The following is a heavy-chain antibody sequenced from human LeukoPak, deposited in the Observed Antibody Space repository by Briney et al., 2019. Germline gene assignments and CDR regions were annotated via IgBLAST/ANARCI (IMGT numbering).Heavy chain of an antibody. CDR3: RRDEGGAVAGGWWIDP. J-gene: IGHJ5*02. D-gene: IGHD6-19*01. Sequence: SQTLSLTCAILGDSVSSNSAGWNWIRQSPSRGLEWLGRTYYRSKWYNDYAVSVKSRMIINADTSKNQFSLQLSSVTPEDTAVYYCRRDEGGAVAGGWWIDPWGQGIPVTVSS. CDR1: GDSVSSNSAG. V-gene: IGHV6-1*01. CDR2: TYYRSKWYN.